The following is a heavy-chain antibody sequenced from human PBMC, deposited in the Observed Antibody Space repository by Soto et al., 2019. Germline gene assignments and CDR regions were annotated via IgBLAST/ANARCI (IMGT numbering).Heavy chain of an antibody. CDR2: IYNSGIT. J-gene: IGHJ5*02. V-gene: IGHV4-30-4*01. D-gene: IGHD3-3*01. CDR1: GGSISSGDYS. CDR3: ARGVTVFGLVSRFWFDP. Sequence: PSETLSLTCTVSGGSISSGDYSWSWFRQSPGKGLEWIGHIYNSGITYYNPSLKSRVVISIDTSRNQFSLRLNSLTAADRAVYFCARGVTVFGLVSRFWFDPWGQGTVVTAPQ.